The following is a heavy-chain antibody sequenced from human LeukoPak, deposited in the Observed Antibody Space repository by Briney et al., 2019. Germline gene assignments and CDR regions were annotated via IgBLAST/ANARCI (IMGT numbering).Heavy chain of an antibody. CDR1: GGTFSSYA. CDR2: IIPIFGTA. D-gene: IGHD3-16*02. CDR3: ASEGDYVWGSYRYTFDY. V-gene: IGHV1-69*05. Sequence: SVKVSCKASGGTFSSYAISWLRQAPGQGLEWMGRIIPIFGTANYAQKFQGRVTITTDESTSTAYMELSSLRSEDTAVYYCASEGDYVWGSYRYTFDYWGQGTLVTVSS. J-gene: IGHJ4*02.